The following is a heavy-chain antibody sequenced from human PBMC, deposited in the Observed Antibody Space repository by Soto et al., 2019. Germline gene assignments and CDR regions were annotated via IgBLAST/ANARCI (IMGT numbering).Heavy chain of an antibody. J-gene: IGHJ6*01. CDR3: ATELVRGGSLGYYYYAMDV. Sequence: GGSLRLSCAASGFTFSSYGMHWVRQAPGKGLEWVAVISYDGSNKYYADSVKGRFTISRDNSKSTLYLQMNSLRAEDTAMYYYATELVRGGSLGYYYYAMDVWGQGTTVTVSS. CDR1: GFTFSSYG. D-gene: IGHD3-10*01. V-gene: IGHV3-30*03. CDR2: ISYDGSNK.